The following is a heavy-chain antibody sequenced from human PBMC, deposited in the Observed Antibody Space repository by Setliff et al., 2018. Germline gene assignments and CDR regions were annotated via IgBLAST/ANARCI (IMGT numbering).Heavy chain of an antibody. CDR2: IYTSGST. CDR3: ARGSYFDSSGYSPDYFDY. Sequence: SETLSLTCTVSGDSISSYYWSWIRQPPWKGLEWIGYIYTSGSTNYNPSPRSRVTLSVDMSKNQFSLKLGSVTAADTAVYYCARGSYFDSSGYSPDYFDYWGRGTQVTVSS. V-gene: IGHV4-4*08. J-gene: IGHJ4*02. CDR1: GDSISSYY. D-gene: IGHD3-22*01.